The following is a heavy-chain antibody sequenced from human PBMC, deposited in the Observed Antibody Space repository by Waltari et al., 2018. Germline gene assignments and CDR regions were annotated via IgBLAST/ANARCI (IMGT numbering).Heavy chain of an antibody. V-gene: IGHV3-33*01. CDR1: GFTFSSYG. CDR3: ARASETPPYSSSWYY. D-gene: IGHD6-13*01. Sequence: QVQLVESGGGVVQPGRSLRLSCAASGFTFSSYGMHWVRQAPGKGLEWVAVIWYYGSNKYYADSVKGRFTISRDNSKNTLYLQMNSLRAEDTAVYYCARASETPPYSSSWYYWGQGTLVTVSS. CDR2: IWYYGSNK. J-gene: IGHJ4*02.